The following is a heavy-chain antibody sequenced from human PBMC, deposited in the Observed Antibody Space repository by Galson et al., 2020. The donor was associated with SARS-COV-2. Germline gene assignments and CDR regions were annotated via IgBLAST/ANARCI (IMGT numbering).Heavy chain of an antibody. V-gene: IGHV3-9*01. CDR2: INWNSGSI. Sequence: SCAASGFTFDEYAMHWVRQAPGKGLEWVSGINWNSGSIGYAESVKGRFTISRDNAENSLYLQMNSLRADDTAVYYCAKGRSYYDFWSGPDYWGQGTLVTVSS. CDR1: GFTFDEYA. D-gene: IGHD3-3*01. CDR3: AKGRSYYDFWSGPDY. J-gene: IGHJ4*02.